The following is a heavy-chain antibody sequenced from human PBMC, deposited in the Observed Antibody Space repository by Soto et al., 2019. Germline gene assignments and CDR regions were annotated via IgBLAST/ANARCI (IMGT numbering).Heavy chain of an antibody. CDR1: GGSISSSNW. J-gene: IGHJ4*02. V-gene: IGHV4-4*02. Sequence: QVQLQESGPGLVKPSGTRSLTCAVSGGSISSSNWWSWVRQPPGKGLEWIGEIYHSGSTNYNPSLRRRVTXSXXXSXXQCSLKLSSVTAADTAVYSCARPPWAGYTGYDFDYWGQGTLVTVSS. D-gene: IGHD5-18*01. CDR2: IYHSGST. CDR3: ARPPWAGYTGYDFDY.